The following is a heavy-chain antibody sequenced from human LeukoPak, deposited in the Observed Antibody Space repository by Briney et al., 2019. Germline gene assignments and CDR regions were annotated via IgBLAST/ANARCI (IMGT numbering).Heavy chain of an antibody. CDR1: GYSISSGYY. J-gene: IGHJ6*03. CDR3: ARARDGSMVRGVISPSYYYYYMDV. CDR2: IYHSGST. D-gene: IGHD3-10*01. Sequence: SETLSLTCTVSGYSISSGYYWGWIRQPPGKGLEWIGSIYHSGSTYYNPSLKSRVTISVDTSKNQFSLKLSSVTAADTAVYYCARARDGSMVRGVISPSYYYYYMDVWGKGTTVTVSS. V-gene: IGHV4-38-2*02.